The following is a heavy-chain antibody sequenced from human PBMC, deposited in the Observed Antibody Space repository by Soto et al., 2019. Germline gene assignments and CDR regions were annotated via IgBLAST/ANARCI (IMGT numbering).Heavy chain of an antibody. CDR2: MNPNSGNT. CDR1: GYTFTSYD. D-gene: IGHD1-26*01. Sequence: ASVKVSCKASGYTFTSYDINWVRQATGQGLEWMGWMNPNSGNTGYAQKFQGRVTMTRNTSISTAYMGLSSLRSEDTAVYYCARGISGSYPLDYWGQGTLVTVSS. CDR3: ARGISGSYPLDY. J-gene: IGHJ4*02. V-gene: IGHV1-8*01.